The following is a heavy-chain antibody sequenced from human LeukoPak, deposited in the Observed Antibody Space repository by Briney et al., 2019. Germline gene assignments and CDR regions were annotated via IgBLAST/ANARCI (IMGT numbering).Heavy chain of an antibody. D-gene: IGHD6-19*01. CDR1: GFTFSSYG. CDR3: ARARSSGWQIWVFDY. Sequence: QPGGSLRLSGAASGFTFSSYGMHWVRQAPGKGLVWVAVIWYGGSNNYYADSVKGRFTISRENSKNTLYLQMNSLRAEDTAVYYCARARSSGWQIWVFDYWGQGTLVTVSS. V-gene: IGHV3-33*01. CDR2: IWYGGSNN. J-gene: IGHJ4*02.